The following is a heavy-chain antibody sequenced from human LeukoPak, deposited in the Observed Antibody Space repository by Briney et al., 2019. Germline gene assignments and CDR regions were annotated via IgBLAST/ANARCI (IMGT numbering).Heavy chain of an antibody. CDR1: GFTFSDYS. CDR3: ARDHAYAFDI. V-gene: IGHV3-48*01. J-gene: IGHJ3*02. CDR2: IGSAI. Sequence: GGSLRLSCVASGFTFSDYSLNWVRQAPGKGLEWISYIGSAIYYADSVKGRSTISRDNAKNSLFLQMNSLRAEDTAVYYCARDHAYAFDIWGQGTLVTVSS. D-gene: IGHD2-2*01.